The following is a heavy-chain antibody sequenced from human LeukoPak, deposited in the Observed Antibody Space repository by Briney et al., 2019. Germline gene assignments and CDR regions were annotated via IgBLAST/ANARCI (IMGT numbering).Heavy chain of an antibody. J-gene: IGHJ4*02. CDR2: IIPILGIA. CDR3: AREFFDYGDYGAIDY. Sequence: SVKVSCKASGGTFSSYDISWVRQAPGQGLEWMGRIIPILGIANYAQKFQGRVTITADKSASTAYMELSSLRSEDTAVYYCAREFFDYGDYGAIDYWGQGTLVTVSS. V-gene: IGHV1-69*04. D-gene: IGHD4-17*01. CDR1: GGTFSSYD.